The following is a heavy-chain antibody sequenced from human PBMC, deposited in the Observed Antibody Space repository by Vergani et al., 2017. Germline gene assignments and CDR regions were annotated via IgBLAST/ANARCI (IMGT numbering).Heavy chain of an antibody. CDR2: ISPDGFST. D-gene: IGHD3-16*01. CDR3: ARDRLDDSYAYFDY. CDR1: GYTFTAYY. V-gene: IGHV1-46*03. Sequence: QVQLVQSGAEVGKPGASVKISCKASGYTFTAYYIHWVRQAPEQGLEWVGVISPDGFSTFYAQKFQGRVTITRDTSTSTVYVEVTSLRSDDTAVYYCARDRLDDSYAYFDYWGQGTLVTVSP. J-gene: IGHJ4*02.